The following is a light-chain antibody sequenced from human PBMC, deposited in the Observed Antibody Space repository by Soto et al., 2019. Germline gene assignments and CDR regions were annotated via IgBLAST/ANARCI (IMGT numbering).Light chain of an antibody. CDR1: QSVSSK. CDR3: QQRSNSIT. J-gene: IGKJ5*01. CDR2: GAS. V-gene: IGKV3-15*01. Sequence: EILIAQSPATLSVYPGEGATLACRASQSVSSKLAWYQQRPGQAPRLLIYGASTRATGIPARLSGSGSGTEFTLIIRSLQSEDFAVYYCQQRSNSITFGQGTRLEIK.